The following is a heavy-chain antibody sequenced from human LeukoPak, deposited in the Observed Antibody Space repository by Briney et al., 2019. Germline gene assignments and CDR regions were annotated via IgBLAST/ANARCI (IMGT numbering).Heavy chain of an antibody. CDR2: IYPGDSDT. V-gene: IGHV5-51*01. J-gene: IGHJ3*02. CDR3: ASRKTGPSDAFDI. Sequence: GESLKISCKGSGYSFTSYWIGWVRQMPGKGLEWMGIIYPGDSDTRYSPSFQGQVTISADKSISTAYLQWSSLKASDTATYYCASRKTGPSDAFDIWGQGTMVTVSS. CDR1: GYSFTSYW. D-gene: IGHD7-27*01.